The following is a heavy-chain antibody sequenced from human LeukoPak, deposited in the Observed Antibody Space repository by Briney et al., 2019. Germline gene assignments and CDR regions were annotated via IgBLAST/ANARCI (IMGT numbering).Heavy chain of an antibody. Sequence: PGGSLRLSYAASGFTFSTYSMNWVRQAPGKGLEWVSSISSSSTYIYYADSVKGRFTISRDNAKNSLFLQMNSLRAGDTAVYYCARFALKTPPTDWGQGTLVTVSS. CDR2: ISSSSTYI. CDR3: ARFALKTPPTD. J-gene: IGHJ4*02. CDR1: GFTFSTYS. V-gene: IGHV3-21*01.